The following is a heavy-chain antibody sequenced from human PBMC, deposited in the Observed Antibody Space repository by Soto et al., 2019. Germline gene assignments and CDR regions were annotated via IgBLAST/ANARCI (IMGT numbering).Heavy chain of an antibody. J-gene: IGHJ6*02. V-gene: IGHV4-59*01. D-gene: IGHD2-15*01. CDR2: IYYSGST. CDR3: ARAEVVYYYYGMEV. CDR1: GSSISSYY. Sequence: PSETLSLTCTVSGSSISSYYWSWIRQPPGKGLEWIGYIYYSGSTNYNPSLKSRVTISVDTSKNQFSLKLSSVTAADTAVYYCARAEVVYYYYGMEVWGQGTTVTAS.